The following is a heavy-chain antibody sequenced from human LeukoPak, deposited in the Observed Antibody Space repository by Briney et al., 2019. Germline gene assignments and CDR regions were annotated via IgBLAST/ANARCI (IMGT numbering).Heavy chain of an antibody. CDR3: ARERNRERDV. V-gene: IGHV3-33*01. Sequence: GRSLRLSCAASGFTFSSYGMHWVRQAPGKGLEWVAVIWYDGSNKYYADSVKGRFTISRDNSKNTLYLQMNSLRAEGTAVYYCARERNRERDVWGRGTLVTVSS. CDR1: GFTFSSYG. D-gene: IGHD3-16*02. J-gene: IGHJ2*01. CDR2: IWYDGSNK.